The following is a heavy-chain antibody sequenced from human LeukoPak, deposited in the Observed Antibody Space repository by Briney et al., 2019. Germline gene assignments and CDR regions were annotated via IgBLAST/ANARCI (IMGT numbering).Heavy chain of an antibody. CDR3: ARYLTGWSSAFDI. CDR1: GFTVSSNH. J-gene: IGHJ3*02. Sequence: PGGSLRLSCAASGFTVSSNHMSWARQAPGKGLEWVSVIYSGGTTYYADSVKGRFTISRDNSKNTLYLQMNSLRAEDTAVYFCARYLTGWSSAFDIWGHGTLVTVSS. V-gene: IGHV3-66*01. D-gene: IGHD6-19*01. CDR2: IYSGGTT.